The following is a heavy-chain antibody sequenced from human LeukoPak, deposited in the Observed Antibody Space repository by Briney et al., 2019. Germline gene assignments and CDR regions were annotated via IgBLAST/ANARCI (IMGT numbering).Heavy chain of an antibody. CDR1: GFTFSKYW. J-gene: IGHJ4*02. Sequence: GGSLRLSCAASGFTFSKYWMHWVRQAPGKGPVWVSRINGDGNITTYADSVKGRFAFSRDNAKNALYLEMNSLRAEDTAVYYCARELSGSSSRRFDYWGQGTLVTVSS. CDR2: INGDGNIT. V-gene: IGHV3-74*01. D-gene: IGHD6-13*01. CDR3: ARELSGSSSRRFDY.